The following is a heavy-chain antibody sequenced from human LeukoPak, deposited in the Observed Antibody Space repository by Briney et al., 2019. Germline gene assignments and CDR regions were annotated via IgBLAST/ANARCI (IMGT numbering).Heavy chain of an antibody. Sequence: GGSLRLSCAASGFTFSSYAMSWVRQAPGKGLEWVSAISGSGGSTYYADSVKGRFTISRDNSKNTLYLQMNSLRAEDTAVYYCAKDSHQHYDPSLFDYWGQGTLVTVSS. J-gene: IGHJ4*02. D-gene: IGHD4-17*01. V-gene: IGHV3-23*01. CDR3: AKDSHQHYDPSLFDY. CDR2: ISGSGGST. CDR1: GFTFSSYA.